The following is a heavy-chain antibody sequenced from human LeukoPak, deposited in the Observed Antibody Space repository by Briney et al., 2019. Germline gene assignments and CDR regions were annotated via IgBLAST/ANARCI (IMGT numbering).Heavy chain of an antibody. J-gene: IGHJ3*02. CDR3: ARGGQGDGYSADEAFDI. CDR2: TYYRSKWYN. V-gene: IGHV6-1*01. CDR1: GDSISSNSS. Sequence: SQTLSLTCAIFGDSISSNSSWNWIRQSPSRGLEWLGRTYYRSKWYNDYVVSVKSRVNVNPDTSKNQFSLQLNSVTPEDTAVYYCARGGQGDGYSADEAFDIWGQGTMVTVS. D-gene: IGHD5-18*01.